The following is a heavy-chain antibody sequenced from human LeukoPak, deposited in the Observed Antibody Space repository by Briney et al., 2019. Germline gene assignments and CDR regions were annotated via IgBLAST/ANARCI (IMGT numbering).Heavy chain of an antibody. CDR1: GYTFTSYG. CDR3: ALGYGSGSYYQFDY. Sequence: ASVKVSCKASGYTFTSYGISWVRQAPGQGLEWMGWISAYNGNTIYAQKLQGRVTMTTDTSTSTAYMELRSLRSDDTAVYYCALGYGSGSYYQFDYWGQGTLVTVSS. D-gene: IGHD3-10*01. CDR2: ISAYNGNT. V-gene: IGHV1-18*01. J-gene: IGHJ4*02.